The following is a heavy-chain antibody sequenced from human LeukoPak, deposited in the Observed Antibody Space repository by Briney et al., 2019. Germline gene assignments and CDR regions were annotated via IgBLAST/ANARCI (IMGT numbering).Heavy chain of an antibody. CDR2: IIPIFGTA. CDR3: ARVPLTPYCSSTSCYPPFFDY. D-gene: IGHD2-2*01. Sequence: GASVRVSCKASGGTFSSYAISWVQQAPGQGLEWMGGIIPIFGTANYAQKFQGRVTITADESTSTAYMELSSLRSEDTAVYYCARVPLTPYCSSTSCYPPFFDYWGQGTLVTVSS. CDR1: GGTFSSYA. V-gene: IGHV1-69*13. J-gene: IGHJ4*02.